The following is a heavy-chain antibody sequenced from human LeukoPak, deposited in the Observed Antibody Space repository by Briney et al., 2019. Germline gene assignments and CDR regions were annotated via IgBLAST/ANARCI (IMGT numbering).Heavy chain of an antibody. V-gene: IGHV4-59*08. CDR3: ARPSSYSLSRLGAFGI. Sequence: TSETLSLTCTVSGGSISSYYWNWIRRPPGKGLEWIGNIYNSATTNYNPSLKSRVTISVDTSKNQFSLKLSSVTAADTAIYYCARPSSYSLSRLGAFGIWGQGTMVTVSS. J-gene: IGHJ3*02. CDR1: GGSISSYY. D-gene: IGHD6-13*01. CDR2: IYNSATT.